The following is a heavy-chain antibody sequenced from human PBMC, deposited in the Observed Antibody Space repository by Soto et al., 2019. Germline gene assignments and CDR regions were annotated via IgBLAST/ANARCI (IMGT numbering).Heavy chain of an antibody. J-gene: IGHJ4*02. CDR3: ASVEYYYDSSGYPDY. Sequence: ASVKVSCKATGYTFTSYYMHWVRQAPGQGLEWMGIINPSGGSTSYAQKFQGRVTMTRDTSTSTVYMELSSLRSEDTAVYYCASVEYYYDSSGYPDYWGQGTLVTVSS. D-gene: IGHD3-22*01. CDR2: INPSGGST. V-gene: IGHV1-46*01. CDR1: GYTFTSYY.